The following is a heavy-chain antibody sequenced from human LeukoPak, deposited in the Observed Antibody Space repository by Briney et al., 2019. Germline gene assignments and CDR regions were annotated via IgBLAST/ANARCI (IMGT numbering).Heavy chain of an antibody. Sequence: GGSLRLSCAASGFTFSSYGMHWVRQAPGKGLEWVSYIRYDGSNKYYTDSVKGRFTISRDNSKNTLYLQMNSLRAEDTAVYYCATGLEDYEAVYYGMDVWGQGTTVTVSS. V-gene: IGHV3-30*02. CDR2: IRYDGSNK. CDR3: ATGLEDYEAVYYGMDV. CDR1: GFTFSSYG. D-gene: IGHD4-17*01. J-gene: IGHJ6*02.